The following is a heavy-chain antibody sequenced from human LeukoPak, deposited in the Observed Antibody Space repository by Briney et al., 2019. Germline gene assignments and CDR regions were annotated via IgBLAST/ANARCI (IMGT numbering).Heavy chain of an antibody. CDR1: GFTFSTYA. Sequence: PGGSLRLSCAVSGFTFSTYAMSWVRQAPGKGLEWVSAISGNGADTYYAAPVKGRFTISRDDSKNTLYLQMNSLKTEDTAVYYCTTIPHFYCSSTSCYPSDYWGQGTLVTVSS. CDR3: TTIPHFYCSSTSCYPSDY. J-gene: IGHJ4*02. D-gene: IGHD2-2*01. V-gene: IGHV3-23*01. CDR2: ISGNGADT.